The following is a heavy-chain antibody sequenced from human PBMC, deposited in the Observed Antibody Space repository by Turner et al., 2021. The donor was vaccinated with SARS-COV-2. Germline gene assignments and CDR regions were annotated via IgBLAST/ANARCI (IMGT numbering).Heavy chain of an antibody. V-gene: IGHV3-33*01. Sequence: QVQLVESGGGVVQPGRSLRLSCAASGFTFSSYGMHWVRQAPGKGLAWVAVIWYDGSNKVYADSVKGRFTISRDNSKNTLYLQMNSLRAEDTAVYYCARGAHGDYEDAFDIWGQGTLVTISS. CDR3: ARGAHGDYEDAFDI. CDR2: IWYDGSNK. J-gene: IGHJ3*02. CDR1: GFTFSSYG. D-gene: IGHD4-17*01.